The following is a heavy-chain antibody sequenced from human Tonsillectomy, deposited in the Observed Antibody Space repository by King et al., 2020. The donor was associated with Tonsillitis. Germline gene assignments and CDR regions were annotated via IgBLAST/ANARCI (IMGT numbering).Heavy chain of an antibody. CDR3: AKDGGRGNWGYGVIGIDY. D-gene: IGHD7-27*01. Sequence: VQLVESGGGLVQPGGSLRLSCAASGFTFSSYAMNWARQAPGKGLEWVSAISGGDSSTYYADSVKGRFTISRDSSKNTLYLQMNSLRAEDTAIYYCAKDGGRGNWGYGVIGIDYWGQGTLVTVSS. CDR1: GFTFSSYA. V-gene: IGHV3-23*04. CDR2: ISGGDSST. J-gene: IGHJ4*02.